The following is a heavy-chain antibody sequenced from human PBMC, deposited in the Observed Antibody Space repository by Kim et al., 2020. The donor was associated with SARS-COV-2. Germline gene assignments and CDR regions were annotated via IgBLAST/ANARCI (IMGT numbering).Heavy chain of an antibody. Sequence: SETLSLTCTVSGGSISSYYWSWIRQPPGKGLEWIGYIYYSGSTNYNPSLKSRVTISVDTSKNQFSLKLSSVTAADTAVYYCARGREGYLSSWYLDYWGQGTLVTVSS. CDR1: GGSISSYY. V-gene: IGHV4-59*01. CDR2: IYYSGST. D-gene: IGHD6-13*01. CDR3: ARGREGYLSSWYLDY. J-gene: IGHJ4*02.